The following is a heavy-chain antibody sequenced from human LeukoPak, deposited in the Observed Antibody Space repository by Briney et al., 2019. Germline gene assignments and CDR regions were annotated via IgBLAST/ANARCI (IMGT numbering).Heavy chain of an antibody. V-gene: IGHV3-74*01. CDR2: INSDGSST. D-gene: IGHD2-2*01. Sequence: PGGSLRLSCAASGFTFSSYWMHRVRQAPGKGLVWLSRINSDGSSTSYADSVKGRFTISRDNAKNTLYLQMNSLRAEDTAVYYCARVGVVPAAISPYYYGMDVWGKGTTVTVSS. CDR1: GFTFSSYW. CDR3: ARVGVVPAAISPYYYGMDV. J-gene: IGHJ6*04.